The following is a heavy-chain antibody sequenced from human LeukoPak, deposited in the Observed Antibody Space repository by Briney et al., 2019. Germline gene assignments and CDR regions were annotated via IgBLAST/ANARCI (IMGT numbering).Heavy chain of an antibody. CDR2: IYYSGST. J-gene: IGHJ4*02. Sequence: SETLSLTCTVSGGSISSGDYYWSWIRQPPGKGLEWIGYIYYSGSTYYNPSLKSRVTISVDTSKNQFSLKLSSVTAADTAVYYCARVPYYDSSGYYVDYWGQGTLVTVSS. CDR1: GGSISSGDYY. D-gene: IGHD3-22*01. CDR3: ARVPYYDSSGYYVDY. V-gene: IGHV4-30-4*01.